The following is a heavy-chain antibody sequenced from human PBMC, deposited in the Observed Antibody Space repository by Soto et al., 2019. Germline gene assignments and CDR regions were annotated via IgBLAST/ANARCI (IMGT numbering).Heavy chain of an antibody. CDR1: GGAIGSHY. CDR3: ARGQRFSDWFDP. D-gene: IGHD3-3*01. V-gene: IGHV4-4*07. Sequence: SETLSLTCTISGGAIGSHYWTWIRQPAGKGLEWIGRIYGSGSTKYNPSLQSRVTMSLDTSKNQFSLRLESVTAADTAVYYCARGQRFSDWFDPWGQGTLVTVSS. J-gene: IGHJ5*02. CDR2: IYGSGST.